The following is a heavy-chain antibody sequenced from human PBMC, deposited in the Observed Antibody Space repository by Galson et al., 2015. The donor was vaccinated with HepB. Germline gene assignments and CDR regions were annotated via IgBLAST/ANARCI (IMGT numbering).Heavy chain of an antibody. D-gene: IGHD3-3*01. CDR2: FDPEDGET. CDR1: GYTLTELS. J-gene: IGHJ4*02. V-gene: IGHV1-24*01. CDR3: ATGVVYDFWSGYPYEVGDY. Sequence: SCKVSGYTLTELSMHWARQAPGKGLEWMGGFDPEDGETIYAQKFQGRVTMTEDTSTDTAYMELSSLRSEDTAVYYCATGVVYDFWSGYPYEVGDYWGQGTLVTVSS.